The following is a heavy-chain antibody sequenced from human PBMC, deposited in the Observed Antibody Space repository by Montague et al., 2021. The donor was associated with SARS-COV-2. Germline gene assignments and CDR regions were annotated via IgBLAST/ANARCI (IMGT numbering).Heavy chain of an antibody. CDR2: TYYRYKWYN. V-gene: IGHV6-1*01. J-gene: IGHJ6*02. Sequence: CAISGDSVSRIRPIWDWIRQSPPSRLECLGRTYYRYKWYNDYAVSVKSRISINPDTSKNQFSLQLNSVTPDDTAVYYCARLKYGMDVWGQGTTVTVSS. CDR1: GDSVSRIRPI. CDR3: ARLKYGMDV.